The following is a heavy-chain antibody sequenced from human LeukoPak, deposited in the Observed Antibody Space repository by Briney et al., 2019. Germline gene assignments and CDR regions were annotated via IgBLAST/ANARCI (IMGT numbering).Heavy chain of an antibody. CDR2: IYTSGGT. J-gene: IGHJ4*02. CDR3: ARAAEYSSGWYLFDF. V-gene: IGHV4-4*07. CDR1: GGSISNYY. Sequence: ASETLSLTCTVSGGSISNYYWTWIRQPAGKGLEWIGRIYTSGGTNYNPSLKSRVTMSVDTSTNQFSLKLSSVTAADTAMYYCARAAEYSSGWYLFDFWGPGILVTVSA. D-gene: IGHD6-19*01.